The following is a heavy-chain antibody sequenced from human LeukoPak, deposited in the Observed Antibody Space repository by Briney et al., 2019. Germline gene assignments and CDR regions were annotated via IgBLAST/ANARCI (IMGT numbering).Heavy chain of an antibody. CDR1: GFIFSIYG. V-gene: IGHV3-23*01. D-gene: IGHD4-17*01. CDR3: AKGLRELWGDAFDM. CDR2: IRGSGSYT. Sequence: GGSLRLSCEAPGFIFSIYGMSWVRQAPGKGLEWVSGIRGSGSYTDYVGSVKGRFTISRDNSKNTLYLQMNNLRAEDTAVYYCAKGLRELWGDAFDMWGQGTMVTVSS. J-gene: IGHJ3*02.